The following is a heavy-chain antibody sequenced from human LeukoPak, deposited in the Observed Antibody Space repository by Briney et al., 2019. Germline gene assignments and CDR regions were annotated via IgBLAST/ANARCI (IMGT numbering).Heavy chain of an antibody. CDR1: GCSFSSYW. Sequence: GESLKISCKGSGCSFSSYWIGWVRQMPGKGLEWMGIIYPGDSDTRYSPSFQGQVTISADKSISTAYLQWSSLKASDTAMYYCARQGCSSTSCYFYYYGMDVWGQRTTVTVSS. J-gene: IGHJ6*02. CDR2: IYPGDSDT. CDR3: ARQGCSSTSCYFYYYGMDV. D-gene: IGHD2-2*01. V-gene: IGHV5-51*01.